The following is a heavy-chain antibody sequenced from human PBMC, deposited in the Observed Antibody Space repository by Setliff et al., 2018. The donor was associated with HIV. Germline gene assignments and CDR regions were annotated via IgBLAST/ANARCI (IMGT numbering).Heavy chain of an antibody. Sequence: LRLSCAASGFTFSSYAMSWVRQAPGKGLEWVSAISGSGGSTYYADSVKGRFTISRDNSKNTLYLQMNSLRAEDTAVYYCAKQSSITIFGWFDPWGQGTLVTVSS. J-gene: IGHJ5*02. D-gene: IGHD3-3*01. CDR1: GFTFSSYA. CDR3: AKQSSITIFGWFDP. V-gene: IGHV3-23*01. CDR2: ISGSGGST.